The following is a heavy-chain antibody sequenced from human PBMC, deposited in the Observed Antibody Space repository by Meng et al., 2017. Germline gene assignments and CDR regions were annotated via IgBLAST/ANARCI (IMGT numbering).Heavy chain of an antibody. V-gene: IGHV3-21*01. Sequence: GGSLRLSCAASGFTFSSYSMNWVRQAPGKGLEWVSSISSSSSYIYYADSVKGRFTISRDNAKNSLYLQMNSLRAEDTAVYYCARDRGYSYGDRRADYWGQGTLDTVSS. J-gene: IGHJ4*02. CDR3: ARDRGYSYGDRRADY. CDR1: GFTFSSYS. D-gene: IGHD5-18*01. CDR2: ISSSSSYI.